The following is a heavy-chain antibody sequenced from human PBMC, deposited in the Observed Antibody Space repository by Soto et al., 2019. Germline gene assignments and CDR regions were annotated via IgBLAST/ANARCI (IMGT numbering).Heavy chain of an antibody. CDR1: GFTVSSNY. CDR2: IYSGGST. Sequence: EVQLVESGGGLIQPGGSLRLSCAASGFTVSSNYMSWVRQAPGKGLEWVSVIYSGGSTYYADSVKGRFTISRYNSKNTLYLQMNSLRADDMAVYYCARDRVESGYPEYFQHWGQGTLVTVSS. V-gene: IGHV3-53*01. J-gene: IGHJ1*01. D-gene: IGHD3-22*01. CDR3: ARDRVESGYPEYFQH.